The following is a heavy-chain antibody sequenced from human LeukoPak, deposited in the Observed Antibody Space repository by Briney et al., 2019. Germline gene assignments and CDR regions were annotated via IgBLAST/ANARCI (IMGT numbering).Heavy chain of an antibody. CDR2: IYPGDSDT. D-gene: IGHD3-9*01. J-gene: IGHJ6*02. Sequence: GESLKISCKGSGYSFTSYWIGWVRQMPGKGLEWMGIIYPGDSDTRYSPSFQGQVTISADKSISTAYLQWSSLKASDTAMYYCARLSFYDIWTGYYNGSNYYYGMDVWGQGTTVTVSS. CDR3: ARLSFYDIWTGYYNGSNYYYGMDV. V-gene: IGHV5-51*01. CDR1: GYSFTSYW.